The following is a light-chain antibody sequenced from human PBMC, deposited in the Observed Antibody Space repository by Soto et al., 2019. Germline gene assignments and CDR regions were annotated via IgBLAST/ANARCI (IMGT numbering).Light chain of an antibody. CDR1: SSNIENND. V-gene: IGLV1-47*01. CDR3: SAWDDSLSGV. Sequence: QSVLTQPPSASGTPGQRVTISCSGSSSNIENNDVHWYQHLPGMAPKLLIYRNNQLPSGVPDRFSASKSGTSASLAISGLRSEDEADYYCSAWDDSLSGVFGGGTKLTVL. J-gene: IGLJ3*02. CDR2: RNN.